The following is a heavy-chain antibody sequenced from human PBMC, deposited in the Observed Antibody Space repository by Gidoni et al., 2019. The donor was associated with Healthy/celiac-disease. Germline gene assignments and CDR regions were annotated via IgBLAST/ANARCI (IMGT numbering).Heavy chain of an antibody. V-gene: IGHV2-70*01. J-gene: IGHJ6*02. CDR2: IDWDDDK. CDR3: ARIQTTVTTPSYYGMDV. CDR1: VFSLSTSGMC. D-gene: IGHD4-4*01. Sequence: QVTLRESGPALVKPTQTLTLTCTFSVFSLSTSGMCVSWIRQPPGKALEWLALIDWDDDKYYSTSLKTRLTISKDTSKNQVVLTMTNMDPVDTATYYCARIQTTVTTPSYYGMDVWGQGTTVTVSS.